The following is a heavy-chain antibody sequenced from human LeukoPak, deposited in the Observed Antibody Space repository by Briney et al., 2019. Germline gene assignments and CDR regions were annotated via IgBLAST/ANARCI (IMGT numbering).Heavy chain of an antibody. Sequence: SETLSLTRTVSGGSISSGGYYWSWIRQHPGKGLEWIGYIHYSGSTYYNPSLKSRVTISVDTSKNQFSLKLSSVTAADTAVYYCARAVAGTRYFDYWGQGTLVTVSS. CDR3: ARAVAGTRYFDY. D-gene: IGHD6-19*01. CDR2: IHYSGST. V-gene: IGHV4-31*03. CDR1: GGSISSGGYY. J-gene: IGHJ4*02.